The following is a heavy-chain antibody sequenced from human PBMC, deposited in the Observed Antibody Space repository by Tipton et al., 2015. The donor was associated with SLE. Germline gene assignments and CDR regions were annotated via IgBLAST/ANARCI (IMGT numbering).Heavy chain of an antibody. D-gene: IGHD6-19*01. Sequence: SLRLSCTASGFTFSNYGMHWVRQAPDKGLEWVAFIRYDGSKDHYADSVKGRFTISRDNSKNTLYLQMNSLRAEDTAVYYCAKARYSSGWLVDYWGQGTLVTVSS. CDR2: IRYDGSKD. CDR3: AKARYSSGWLVDY. V-gene: IGHV3-30*02. CDR1: GFTFSNYG. J-gene: IGHJ4*02.